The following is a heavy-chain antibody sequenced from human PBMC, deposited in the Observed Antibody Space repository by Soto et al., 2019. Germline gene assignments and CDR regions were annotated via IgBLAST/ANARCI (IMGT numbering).Heavy chain of an antibody. Sequence: QVQLQESGPGLVKPSQTLSLTCSVSGGSISSGGYYWRWIRQLPGKVLDWIGYIYFTGSSYYNPSLKRSLTISLETSNTHFSLRLDSLTAAHTAGYCCARIKSAYDKIISSAFDYWCRGTLVSVSS. CDR3: ARIKSAYDKIISSAFDY. V-gene: IGHV4-31*01. CDR2: IYFTGSS. J-gene: IGHJ4*02. D-gene: IGHD3-16*01. CDR1: GGSISSGGYY.